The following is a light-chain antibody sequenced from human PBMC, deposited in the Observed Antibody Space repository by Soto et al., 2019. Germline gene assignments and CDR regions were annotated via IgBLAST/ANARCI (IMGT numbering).Light chain of an antibody. J-gene: IGLJ2*01. CDR2: GNS. Sequence: QLVLTQPPSVSGAPGQRVTIPCTGSSSNIGAGYDVHWYQQLPGTAPKLLIYGNSNRPSGVPDRFSGSKSGTSASLAITGLQAEDEADYYCQSYDSSLSAVVFGGGTKLTVL. CDR3: QSYDSSLSAVV. V-gene: IGLV1-40*01. CDR1: SSNIGAGYD.